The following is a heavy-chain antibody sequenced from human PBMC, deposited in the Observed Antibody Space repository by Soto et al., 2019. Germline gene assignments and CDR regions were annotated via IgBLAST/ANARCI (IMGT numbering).Heavy chain of an antibody. Sequence: QVQLVQSGAEVKKPGASVKVSCKASGYTFTTYDINWVRQATGQGLEWIGWMSPKTGNTGYAQNFQGRVTMTRNPSISTAYMELSSLTFEDTAVYYCARGLPNWGFDLWGQGTLVPVSS. CDR3: ARGLPNWGFDL. J-gene: IGHJ4*02. V-gene: IGHV1-8*01. CDR1: GYTFTTYD. D-gene: IGHD7-27*01. CDR2: MSPKTGNT.